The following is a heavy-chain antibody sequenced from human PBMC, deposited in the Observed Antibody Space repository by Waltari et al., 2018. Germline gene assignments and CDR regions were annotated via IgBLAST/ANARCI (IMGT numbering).Heavy chain of an antibody. V-gene: IGHV3-30*02. CDR2: IRLDGSER. J-gene: IGHJ4*02. D-gene: IGHD6-13*01. CDR1: GFTFHDYG. CDR3: AKERGGAADLDY. Sequence: QVQLVASGGGVVQPGGSLRISCAASGFTFHDYGRHWFRQAPGNGLEWVAFIRLDGSERYSADSVKGRFTISRDNSKNTLYLQMNILRTEDTAVYYCAKERGGAADLDYWGQGTLVTVSS.